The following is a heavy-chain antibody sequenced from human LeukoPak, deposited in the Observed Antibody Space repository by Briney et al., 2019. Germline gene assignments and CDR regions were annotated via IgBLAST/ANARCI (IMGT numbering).Heavy chain of an antibody. CDR2: IKQDGSEK. Sequence: GGSLRLSCAASGFTFSSYWMSWVRQAPGKGLEWVANIKQDGSEKYYVDSVKGRFNISRDNAKNSLYLQMNSLRAEDTAVYYCARGSYYDSSGYSTNPENDYWGQGTLVTVSS. D-gene: IGHD3-22*01. J-gene: IGHJ4*02. CDR3: ARGSYYDSSGYSTNPENDY. CDR1: GFTFSSYW. V-gene: IGHV3-7*01.